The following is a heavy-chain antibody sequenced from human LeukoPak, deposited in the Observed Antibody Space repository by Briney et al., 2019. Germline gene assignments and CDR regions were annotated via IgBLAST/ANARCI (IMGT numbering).Heavy chain of an antibody. CDR3: ARGGVSRAGN. V-gene: IGHV4-34*01. CDR2: INHSGSS. D-gene: IGHD3-10*01. Sequence: SETLSLTCAVYGGSFSGYYWSWIRQPPGKGLEWIGEINHSGSSNYNPSLKSRVTISVDTSKNQFSLKLSSVTAADTAVYYCARGGVSRAGNWGQGKLVTVSS. CDR1: GGSFSGYY. J-gene: IGHJ4*02.